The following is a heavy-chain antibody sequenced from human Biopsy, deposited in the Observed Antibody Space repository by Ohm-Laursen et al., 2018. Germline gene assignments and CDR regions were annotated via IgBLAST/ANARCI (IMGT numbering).Heavy chain of an antibody. V-gene: IGHV3-23*01. CDR2: ISGSRGGM. CDR1: GFTFRLYA. J-gene: IGHJ4*02. D-gene: IGHD3-22*01. Sequence: SLRLSCSASGFTFRLYAMSWVRQAPGKGLEWVSAISGSRGGMYYAESVKGRFTVSRDNSQNSLFLQMNSLRADDTAVYYCAKSGYSSEYDSSGEFDSWGQGTLVSVSS. CDR3: AKSGYSSEYDSSGEFDS.